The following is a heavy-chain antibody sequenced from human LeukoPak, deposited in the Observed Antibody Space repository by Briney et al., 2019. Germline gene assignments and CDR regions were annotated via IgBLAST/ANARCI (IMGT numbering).Heavy chain of an antibody. CDR1: GFTFSSYS. J-gene: IGHJ4*02. D-gene: IGHD6-19*01. Sequence: GGSLRLSCAASGFTFSSYSMNWVRQAPGKGLAWVSFIRSSSSYIYYADSVKGRFTISRDNAKNSLYLQMNSLRAEDTAVYYCARPGIAVAGEFFDYWGQGTLVTVSS. CDR2: IRSSSSYI. V-gene: IGHV3-21*01. CDR3: ARPGIAVAGEFFDY.